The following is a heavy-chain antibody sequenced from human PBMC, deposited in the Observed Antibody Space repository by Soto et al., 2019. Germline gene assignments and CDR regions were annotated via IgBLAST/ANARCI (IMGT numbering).Heavy chain of an antibody. CDR1: GFTVKNNY. CDR3: TTDRFYSPVDH. Sequence: GGSLRLSCAASGFTVKNNYMGWVRQAPGKGLEWVSVIYSDGSTYYAAPVKGRFTISRDDSENTLYLQMNSLKTEDTAVYYCTTDRFYSPVDHWGQGTLVTVSS. CDR2: IYSDGST. V-gene: IGHV3-53*01. J-gene: IGHJ4*02. D-gene: IGHD4-4*01.